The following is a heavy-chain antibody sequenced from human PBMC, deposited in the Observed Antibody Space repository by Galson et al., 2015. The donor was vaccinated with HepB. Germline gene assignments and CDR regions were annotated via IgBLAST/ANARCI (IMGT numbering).Heavy chain of an antibody. J-gene: IGHJ4*02. CDR2: IYHSGST. CDR1: GYSISSGYY. Sequence: TLSLTCTVSGYSISSGYYWGWIRQPPGKGLEWIGSIYHSGSTYYNPSLKSRVTISVDTSKNQFSLKLSSVTAADTAVYYCATLIGAVAGDFDYWGQGTLVTVSS. V-gene: IGHV4-38-2*02. CDR3: ATLIGAVAGDFDY. D-gene: IGHD6-19*01.